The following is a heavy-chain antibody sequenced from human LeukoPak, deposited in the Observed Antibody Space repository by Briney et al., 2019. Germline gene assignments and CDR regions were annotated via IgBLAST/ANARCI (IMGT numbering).Heavy chain of an antibody. CDR3: ARTARKAAIVGDYFDY. J-gene: IGHJ4*02. V-gene: IGHV1-3*01. CDR2: INAGSGDT. CDR1: GYTFTSHA. D-gene: IGHD6-13*01. Sequence: ASVKVPCKASGYTFTSHAVHWVRQAPGQRPEWMGWINAGSGDTKCSQNLEGRVTITRDTSASTAYMELTSLKSEDTAVYYCARTARKAAIVGDYFDYWGQGTLVTVSS.